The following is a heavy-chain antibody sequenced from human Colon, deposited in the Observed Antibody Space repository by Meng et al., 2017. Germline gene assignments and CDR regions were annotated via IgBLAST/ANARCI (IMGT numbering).Heavy chain of an antibody. CDR3: SLFPSTPDWFDP. CDR1: GSTLPGYF. J-gene: IGHJ5*02. CDR2: INPNSGDT. V-gene: IGHV1-2*06. Sequence: QAQLVQSEPEVKRPVSSAKASCNTSGSTLPGYFSHWVRQAPGQGLEWMGRINPNSGDTKYAQKFQGRLSMTRATSINTAYMELSRMRSDDTAVYYCSLFPSTPDWFDPWGQGTLVTVSS. D-gene: IGHD1-1*01.